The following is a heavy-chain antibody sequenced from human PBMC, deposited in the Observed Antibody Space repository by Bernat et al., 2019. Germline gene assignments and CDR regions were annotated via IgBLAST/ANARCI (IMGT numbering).Heavy chain of an antibody. Sequence: EVQLVETGGGLIQPGGSLRLSCVASGFSFSDYEMNWVRQVPGTGLEWVSYISSTANTIYDADSVKGRFTSSSDNTKKALYLQMNNLRAEDTADYYCARGATWYSRTSNFDSWGQGTLVTVSS. D-gene: IGHD6-13*01. V-gene: IGHV3-48*03. CDR2: ISSTANTI. CDR1: GFSFSDYE. J-gene: IGHJ4*02. CDR3: ARGATWYSRTSNFDS.